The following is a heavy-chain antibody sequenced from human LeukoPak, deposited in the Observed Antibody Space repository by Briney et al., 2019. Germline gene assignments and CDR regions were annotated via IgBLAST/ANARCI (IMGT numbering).Heavy chain of an antibody. Sequence: SETLSLTCAVSGYSISSGYYWGWIRQPPGKGLEWIGSIYHSGSTYYNPSLKSRVTISVDTSKNQFSLKLSSVTAADTAVYYCARQLRSFDWPKPLDVWGKGTTVTVSS. CDR3: ARQLRSFDWPKPLDV. CDR1: GYSISSGYY. J-gene: IGHJ6*04. CDR2: IYHSGST. D-gene: IGHD3-9*01. V-gene: IGHV4-38-2*01.